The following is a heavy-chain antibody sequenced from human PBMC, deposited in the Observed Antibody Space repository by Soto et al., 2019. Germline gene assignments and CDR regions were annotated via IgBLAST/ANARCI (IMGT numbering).Heavy chain of an antibody. D-gene: IGHD2-2*01. Sequence: VGSLRLSCAASRFTFSTYEMNWVRQAPGKGLEWVSYISTSGSTVYFADSVKGRFTISRDNTRNSLYLQMNSLRDEDTALYYCVRYCSTTLCNGVATRTFDYWGQGTLVTVSS. CDR1: RFTFSTYE. CDR3: VRYCSTTLCNGVATRTFDY. CDR2: ISTSGSTV. J-gene: IGHJ4*02. V-gene: IGHV3-48*03.